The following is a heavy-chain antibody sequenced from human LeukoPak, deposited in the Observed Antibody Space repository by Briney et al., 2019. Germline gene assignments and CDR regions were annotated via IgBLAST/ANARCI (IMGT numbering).Heavy chain of an antibody. CDR3: ARTGNVLLWFGELSPLYYYGMDV. V-gene: IGHV1-69*04. CDR1: GGTFSSYA. J-gene: IGHJ6*04. D-gene: IGHD3-10*01. CDR2: IIPIFGIA. Sequence: SVKVSCKASGGTFSSYAISWVRQAPGQGLEWMGRIIPIFGIANYAQKFQGRVTITADKSASTAYMELSSLRSEDTAVYYCARTGNVLLWFGELSPLYYYGMDVWGKGTTVTVSS.